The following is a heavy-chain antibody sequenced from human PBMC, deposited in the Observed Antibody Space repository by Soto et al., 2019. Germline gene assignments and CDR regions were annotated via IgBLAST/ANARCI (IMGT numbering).Heavy chain of an antibody. D-gene: IGHD3-16*01. V-gene: IGHV3-23*01. CDR3: AKDRRAGGNSAFYFDF. CDR1: GFKFSNYA. Sequence: ASLRLSCAASGFKFSNYAMSWVRQAPGKGLEWVSLISATGGGTYYADSVKGRFTISRDNSHNTLYLQVHSLTAEDTAVYYCAKDRRAGGNSAFYFDFWGQGAQVTVSS. CDR2: ISATGGGT. J-gene: IGHJ4*02.